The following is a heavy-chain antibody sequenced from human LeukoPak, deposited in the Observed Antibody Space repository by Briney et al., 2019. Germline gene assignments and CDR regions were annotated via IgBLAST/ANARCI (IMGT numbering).Heavy chain of an antibody. CDR1: GYTVSSNY. V-gene: IGHV3-66*02. CDR2: IYSGGST. CDR3: ARDSRIVVHFNYYYYMDV. Sequence: GGSLRLSCAASGYTVSSNYMSWVRQAPGKGLEWVSVIYSGGSTYYADSVKGRFTISRDNSKNTLYLQMNSLRAEDTAVYYCARDSRIVVHFNYYYYMDVWGKGTTVTVSS. D-gene: IGHD3-22*01. J-gene: IGHJ6*03.